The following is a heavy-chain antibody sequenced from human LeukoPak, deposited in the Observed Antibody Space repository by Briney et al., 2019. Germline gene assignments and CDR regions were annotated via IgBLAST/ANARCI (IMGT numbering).Heavy chain of an antibody. D-gene: IGHD3-22*01. CDR3: AREPGRYDSSGYCLDY. CDR2: ISSSSSTI. V-gene: IGHV3-48*02. J-gene: IGHJ4*02. CDR1: GFTFSSYS. Sequence: AGGSLRLSCAASGFTFSSYSMNWVRQAPGKGLEWVSYISSSSSTIYYAGSVKGRFTISRDNAKNSLYLQMNSLRDEDTAVYYCAREPGRYDSSGYCLDYWGQGTLVTVSS.